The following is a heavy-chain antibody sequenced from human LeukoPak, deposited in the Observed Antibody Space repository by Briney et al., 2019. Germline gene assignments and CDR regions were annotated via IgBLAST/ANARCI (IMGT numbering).Heavy chain of an antibody. CDR2: IKSKGDGETT. Sequence: GGSLRLSCAASGFSFRDTWMTWFRQAPGRGLEWVGRIKSKGDGETTDYAAPVKGRFATSRDDSKNTLYLQMNSLKTEDTGVYYCTTLRTAPFDPWGQGTLVTVSS. V-gene: IGHV3-15*01. J-gene: IGHJ5*02. CDR3: TTLRTAPFDP. CDR1: GFSFRDTW. D-gene: IGHD1-14*01.